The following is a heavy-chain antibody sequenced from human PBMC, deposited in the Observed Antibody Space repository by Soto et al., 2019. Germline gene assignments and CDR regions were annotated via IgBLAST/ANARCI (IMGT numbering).Heavy chain of an antibody. CDR1: GFTFSSYA. J-gene: IGHJ3*02. CDR3: ARSNSGWYKGAFDI. D-gene: IGHD6-19*01. CDR2: KSYDGSNK. V-gene: IGHV3-30-3*01. Sequence: QVQLVESGGGVVQPGRSLRLSCAASGFTFSSYAMHWVRQAPGKGLDWVAVKSYDGSNKYYADSVKGRITVSGDNSKNTLYLQMNSLRAEDTAVYYCARSNSGWYKGAFDIWGQGTMVTVSS.